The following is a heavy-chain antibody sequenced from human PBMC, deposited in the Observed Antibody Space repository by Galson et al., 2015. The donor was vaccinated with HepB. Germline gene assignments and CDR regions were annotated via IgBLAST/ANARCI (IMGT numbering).Heavy chain of an antibody. D-gene: IGHD3-22*01. CDR2: IKQDGSEK. CDR3: ARDAYSSGSSGPQFFDY. CDR1: GFTFNKYW. J-gene: IGHJ4*02. V-gene: IGHV3-7*05. Sequence: SLRLSCAASGFTFNKYWMSWVRQAPGKGLEWVANIKQDGSEKYYVDSVKGRFTISRDNAKNSLYLQMNSLRAEDTAVYYCARDAYSSGSSGPQFFDYWGQGTLVTVSS.